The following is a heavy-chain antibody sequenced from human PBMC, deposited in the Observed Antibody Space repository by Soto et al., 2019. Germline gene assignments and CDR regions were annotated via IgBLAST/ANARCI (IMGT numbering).Heavy chain of an antibody. CDR1: GFPFCSYE. CDR2: ISSSGSTI. J-gene: IGHJ6*02. Sequence: PGGSLRLACSASGFPFCSYEMNWVRQAPGKGLEWVSYISSSGSTIYYADSVKGRFTISRDNAKNSLYLQMNSLRAEDTAVYYCARDSSSSHYGMDVWGQGTTVTVS. CDR3: ARDSSSSHYGMDV. V-gene: IGHV3-48*03. D-gene: IGHD6-6*01.